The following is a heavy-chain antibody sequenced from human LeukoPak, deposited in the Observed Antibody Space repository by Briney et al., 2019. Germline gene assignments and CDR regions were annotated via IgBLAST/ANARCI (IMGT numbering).Heavy chain of an antibody. Sequence: GGSLRLSCAASGFTFSSYGMNWVRRAPGKGLEWVSTISGSGGSTYYADSVRGRFTISRDNSKNTLYLQMNSLRPEDTAVYYCAKDGAYGDYGWYFDLWGRGTLVTVSS. V-gene: IGHV3-23*01. J-gene: IGHJ2*01. CDR1: GFTFSSYG. D-gene: IGHD4-17*01. CDR2: ISGSGGST. CDR3: AKDGAYGDYGWYFDL.